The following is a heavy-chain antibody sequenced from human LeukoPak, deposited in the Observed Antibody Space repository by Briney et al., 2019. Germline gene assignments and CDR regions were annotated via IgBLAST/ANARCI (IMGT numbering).Heavy chain of an antibody. D-gene: IGHD4-17*01. CDR2: ISWNSGSM. CDR3: AKEIGVYGDYEGDAFDM. Sequence: PGGSLRLSCAASGFTFDEYVLHWVRQGPGKGLEWVSGISWNSGSMGYADSVKGRFTISRDNAKNSLYLQMNSLRPEDTALYYCAKEIGVYGDYEGDAFDMWGQGTMVTVSS. V-gene: IGHV3-9*01. CDR1: GFTFDEYV. J-gene: IGHJ3*02.